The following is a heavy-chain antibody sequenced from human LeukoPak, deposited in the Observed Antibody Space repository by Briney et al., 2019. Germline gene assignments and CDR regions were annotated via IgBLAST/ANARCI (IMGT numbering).Heavy chain of an antibody. J-gene: IGHJ5*02. CDR1: GGSFSGYY. CDR3: ARDLRITIFGVVISNWFDP. V-gene: IGHV4-34*01. Sequence: PSETLSLTCAVYGGSFSGYYWSWIRQPPGKGLEWIGEINHSGSTNYKPSLKSRVTISVDTSKNQFSLKLSSVTAADTAVYYCARDLRITIFGVVISNWFDPWGQGTLVTVSS. CDR2: INHSGST. D-gene: IGHD3-3*01.